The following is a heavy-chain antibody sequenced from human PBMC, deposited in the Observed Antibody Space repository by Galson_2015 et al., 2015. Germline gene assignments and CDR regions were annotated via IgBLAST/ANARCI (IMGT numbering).Heavy chain of an antibody. CDR1: GFTFSEFF. D-gene: IGHD6-13*01. V-gene: IGHV3-11*01. CDR3: ARKTSSRDAFDI. CDR2: ISNSGRTT. Sequence: SLRLSCAASGFTFSEFFMTWIRQAPGKGLEWVSYISNSGRTTYYADSVKGRFTISRDNAKNSLYLEANSLRAEGTAVYYCARKTSSRDAFDIWGQGTMITVSS. J-gene: IGHJ3*02.